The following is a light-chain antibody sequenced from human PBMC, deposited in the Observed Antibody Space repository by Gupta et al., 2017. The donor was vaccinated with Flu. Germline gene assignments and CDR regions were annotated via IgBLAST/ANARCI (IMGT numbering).Light chain of an antibody. J-gene: IGLJ2*01. CDR1: SLRNYY. V-gene: IGLV3-19*01. CDR2: GKN. CDR3: NARDSSGDHVV. Sequence: SSELTQEPAVSVALGQTVRLPCQGDSLRNYYASWHQQKPGPAPVLVIYGKNNRPSGIPDRFSGSSSGHTASLTITGAQAEDEADYYCNARDSSGDHVVFGGGTKLTVL.